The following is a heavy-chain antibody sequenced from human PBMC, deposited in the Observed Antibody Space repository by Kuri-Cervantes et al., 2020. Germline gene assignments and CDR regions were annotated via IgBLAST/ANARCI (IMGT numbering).Heavy chain of an antibody. V-gene: IGHV3-33*01. Sequence: GGSLRLSCATSGFTFSSYGMHWVRQAPGKGLEWVAVIWYDGSNKYYADSVKGRFTISRDNAKNSLYLQMNSLRAEDTAVYYCARVRDGYNPPVIDYWGQRTLVTVSS. CDR1: GFTFSSYG. CDR3: ARVRDGYNPPVIDY. CDR2: IWYDGSNK. D-gene: IGHD5-24*01. J-gene: IGHJ4*02.